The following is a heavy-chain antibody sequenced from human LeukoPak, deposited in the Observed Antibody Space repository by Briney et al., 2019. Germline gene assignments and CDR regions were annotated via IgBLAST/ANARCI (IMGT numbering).Heavy chain of an antibody. D-gene: IGHD2-2*01. Sequence: PGGSLRLSCAASGFTFSSYEMNWVRQAPGKGLEWVSYISSSGSTIYYADSVKGRFTISRDNAKNSLYLQMTSLRAEDTAVYFCARQYCFSTRCYVGAFDIWGQETMVTVSS. V-gene: IGHV3-48*03. CDR2: ISSSGSTI. CDR1: GFTFSSYE. J-gene: IGHJ3*02. CDR3: ARQYCFSTRCYVGAFDI.